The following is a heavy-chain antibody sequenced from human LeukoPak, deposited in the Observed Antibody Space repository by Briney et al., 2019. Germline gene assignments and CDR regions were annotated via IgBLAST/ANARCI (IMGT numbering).Heavy chain of an antibody. CDR1: DDSINRDF. Sequence: PSGTLSLTCTASDDSINRDFWTWIRQPPGKGLEWIGYIRHSGRTEYNPSLQNRVTISIDRSKNQFSLRLTSVTAADTAIYYCARLPDISGWPFDYWGQGMLVTVSS. CDR2: IRHSGRT. CDR3: ARLPDISGWPFDY. J-gene: IGHJ4*02. D-gene: IGHD6-19*01. V-gene: IGHV4-59*01.